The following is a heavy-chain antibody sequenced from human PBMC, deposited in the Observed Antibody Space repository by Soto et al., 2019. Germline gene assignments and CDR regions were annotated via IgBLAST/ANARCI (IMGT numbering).Heavy chain of an antibody. CDR2: INPSGGST. Sequence: GASVKVSCKASGYTFTSYYMHWVRQAPGQGLEWMGIINPSGGSTSYAQKFQGRVTMTRDTSTSTVYMELSSLRSEDTAAYYCARDRWGGVRYFDWPDLNWFDPWGQGTLVTVSS. CDR1: GYTFTSYY. J-gene: IGHJ5*02. V-gene: IGHV1-46*01. D-gene: IGHD3-9*01. CDR3: ARDRWGGVRYFDWPDLNWFDP.